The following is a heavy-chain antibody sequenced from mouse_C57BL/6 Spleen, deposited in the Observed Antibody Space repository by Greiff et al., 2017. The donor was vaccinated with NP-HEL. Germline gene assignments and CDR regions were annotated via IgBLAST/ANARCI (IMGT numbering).Heavy chain of an antibody. V-gene: IGHV1-55*01. CDR2: IYPGSGST. CDR1: GYTFTSYW. Sequence: QVQLQQSGAELVKPGASVKMSCKASGYTFTSYWITWVKQRPGQGLEWIGDIYPGSGSTNYNEKFKSKATLTVDTSSSTAYMQLSSLTSEDSAVYYCARGLYDYDGFFDYWGQGTTLTVSS. D-gene: IGHD2-4*01. CDR3: ARGLYDYDGFFDY. J-gene: IGHJ2*01.